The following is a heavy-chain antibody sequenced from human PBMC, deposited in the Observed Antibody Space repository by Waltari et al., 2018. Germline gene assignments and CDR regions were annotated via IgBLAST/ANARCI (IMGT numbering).Heavy chain of an antibody. V-gene: IGHV4-34*01. CDR2: INHSGST. CDR1: GGSFSGYY. Sequence: QVQLQQWGAGLLKPSETLSLTCAVYGGSFSGYYWSWIRQPPGKGLEWIWEINHSGSTHYNPSLKSRVTISVDTSKNQFSLKLSSVTAADTAVYYCASRKSWLRLAHIAFDIWGQGTMVTVSS. D-gene: IGHD5-12*01. J-gene: IGHJ3*02. CDR3: ASRKSWLRLAHIAFDI.